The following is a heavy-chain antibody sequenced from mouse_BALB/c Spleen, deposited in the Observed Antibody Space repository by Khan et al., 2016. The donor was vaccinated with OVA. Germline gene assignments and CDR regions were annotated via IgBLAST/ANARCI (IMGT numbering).Heavy chain of an antibody. CDR3: ARSLVDYHAMDY. J-gene: IGHJ4*01. CDR2: ISSGGRYT. D-gene: IGHD2-2*01. V-gene: IGHV5-9-3*01. CDR1: GFTFSSYG. Sequence: EVELVESGGGLVKPGGSLKLSCSASGFTFSSYGMSWVRQNPEKRLEWVATISSGGRYTFYPDSVKGRFTISRDNAMNTLYLQMSSLRSEDTAMYYCARSLVDYHAMDYWGQGTSVTVSS.